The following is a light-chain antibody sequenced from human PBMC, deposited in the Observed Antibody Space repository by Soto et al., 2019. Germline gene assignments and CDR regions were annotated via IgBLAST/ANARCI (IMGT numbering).Light chain of an antibody. J-gene: IGKJ1*01. CDR1: QSFSSSY. Sequence: EIVLTQSPGTLSLSPGERATLSCRASQSFSSSYLAWYQQKPGQAPRLLIYDASTRATGIPDRFSGSGSGTDFTLTISRLEPEDFAVYYCQQYGSSPTWTFGQGTKVEIK. CDR2: DAS. V-gene: IGKV3-20*01. CDR3: QQYGSSPTWT.